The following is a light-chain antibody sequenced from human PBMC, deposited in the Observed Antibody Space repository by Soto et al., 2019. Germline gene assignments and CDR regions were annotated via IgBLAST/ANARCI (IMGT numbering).Light chain of an antibody. CDR3: GTWDSSLTIGVI. J-gene: IGLJ2*01. Sequence: QSVLTQPASVSGSLGQSITISCTGTRTDIGGYNYVSWYQQYPGKAPKLVICEVTSRPSGISDRFSGSKSGNTASLTISGLQAEDEADYYCGTWDSSLTIGVIFGGGTKLTVL. CDR2: EVT. CDR1: RTDIGGYNY. V-gene: IGLV2-14*01.